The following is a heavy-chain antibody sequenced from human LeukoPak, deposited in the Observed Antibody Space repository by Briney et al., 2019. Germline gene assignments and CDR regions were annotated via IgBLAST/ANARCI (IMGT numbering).Heavy chain of an antibody. Sequence: GGSLRLSCAASGFTFSSYSMNWVRQAPGKGLEWVSSISSTSSYKYYADSVKGRFTISRDNAKKSLFLQMNSLRAEDTAVYYCAKGGLTGFDAFDIWGQGTMVTVSS. D-gene: IGHD7-27*01. CDR3: AKGGLTGFDAFDI. V-gene: IGHV3-21*01. J-gene: IGHJ3*02. CDR1: GFTFSSYS. CDR2: ISSTSSYK.